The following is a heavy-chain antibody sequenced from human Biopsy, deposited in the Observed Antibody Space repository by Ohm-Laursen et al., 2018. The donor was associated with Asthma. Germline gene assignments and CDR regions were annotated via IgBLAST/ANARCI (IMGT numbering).Heavy chain of an antibody. V-gene: IGHV3-7*01. CDR1: GFTFGNFW. Sequence: SLRLSCSASGFTFGNFWMSWGRQTPGKGLEWVATINGDGSQKSYVDSVKGRFTMARDNSKNTLDLQMNSLREEDTAVHYCVRDGTDDAFDIWGQGTVVSVSS. CDR3: VRDGTDDAFDI. J-gene: IGHJ3*02. CDR2: INGDGSQK. D-gene: IGHD1-1*01.